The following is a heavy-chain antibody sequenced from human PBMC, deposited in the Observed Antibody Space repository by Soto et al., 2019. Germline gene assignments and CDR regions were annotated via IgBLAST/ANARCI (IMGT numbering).Heavy chain of an antibody. Sequence: QVQLQQWGAGLLKPSETLSLTCAVYGGSFSGYYWSWIRQPPGKGLEWIGEINHSGSTNYNPSLKSRVTISVDTSKNQFSLKLSSVTAADTAVYYCARRYSRKVRGEMDVWGQGTTVTVSS. CDR2: INHSGST. J-gene: IGHJ6*02. V-gene: IGHV4-34*01. CDR1: GGSFSGYY. CDR3: ARRYSRKVRGEMDV. D-gene: IGHD3-10*01.